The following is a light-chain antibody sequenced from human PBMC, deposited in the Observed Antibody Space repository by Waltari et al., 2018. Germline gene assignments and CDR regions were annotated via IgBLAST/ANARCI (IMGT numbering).Light chain of an antibody. CDR3: QHYVRLPAT. Sequence: IVLTQSPGTLSLSPGERATLSCRASQSISTFLAWYQQRPGQAPRLLIYATSSRATGIPDRFSGSGSGTDFSLTISRLEPEEFAVYYCQHYVRLPATFGQGTKVEIK. V-gene: IGKV3-20*01. J-gene: IGKJ1*01. CDR2: ATS. CDR1: QSISTF.